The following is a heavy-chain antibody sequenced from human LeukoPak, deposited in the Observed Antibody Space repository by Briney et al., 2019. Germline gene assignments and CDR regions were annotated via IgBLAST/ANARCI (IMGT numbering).Heavy chain of an antibody. V-gene: IGHV4-59*08. J-gene: IGHJ6*02. D-gene: IGHD6-6*01. Sequence: PSETLSLTCTVSGGSISSYYWSWIRQPPGKGLEWIGYIYYSGSTNYNPSLKSRVTISVDTSKNQCSLKLCSVNAADTAVYYCARHVSSSRSYYGTDVWGQGTTVTVSS. CDR2: IYYSGST. CDR1: GGSISSYY. CDR3: ARHVSSSRSYYGTDV.